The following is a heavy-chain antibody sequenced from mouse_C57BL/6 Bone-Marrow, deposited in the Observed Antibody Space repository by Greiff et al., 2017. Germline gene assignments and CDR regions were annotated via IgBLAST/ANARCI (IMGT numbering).Heavy chain of an antibody. J-gene: IGHJ3*01. V-gene: IGHV14-4*01. CDR3: LYYEYEAWFAY. D-gene: IGHD2-4*01. CDR2: IDPENGDT. Sequence: EVQLQQSGAELVRPGASVKLSCTASGFNIKDDYMHWVKPRPEQGLEWIGWIDPENGDTEYASKFQGKATITADTSSNTAYLQLSSLTSEDTAVYYCLYYEYEAWFAYWGQGTLGTVSA. CDR1: GFNIKDDY.